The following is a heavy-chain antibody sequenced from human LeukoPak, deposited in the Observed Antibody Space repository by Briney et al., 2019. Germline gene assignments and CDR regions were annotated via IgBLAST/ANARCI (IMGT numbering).Heavy chain of an antibody. CDR3: ARDRLWAFDI. CDR2: IKQDGSEK. J-gene: IGHJ3*02. D-gene: IGHD2-21*01. CDR1: GFTFSGYW. Sequence: GGSLRLSCAASGFTFSGYWMTWVRQAPGKGLEWVANIKQDGSEKNYVDSVKGRFTISRDNAKNSLYLQMNSLRDEDTAVYYCARDRLWAFDIWGQGTMVTVSS. V-gene: IGHV3-7*01.